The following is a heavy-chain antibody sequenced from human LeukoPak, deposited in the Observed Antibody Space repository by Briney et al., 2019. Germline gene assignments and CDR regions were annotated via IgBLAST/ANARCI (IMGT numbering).Heavy chain of an antibody. CDR2: ISDYNGNT. Sequence: AAVRVSYKASGDTFTIYGISWGRQAPGQGGEGMGWISDYNGNTNYAKKLQGRVTMTTDTYTSTAYMELRSLRSDDTAVYYCATLGYYYYGMDVWGQGTTVTVSS. CDR1: GDTFTIYG. CDR3: ATLGYYYYGMDV. V-gene: IGHV1-18*01. J-gene: IGHJ6*02. D-gene: IGHD3-16*01.